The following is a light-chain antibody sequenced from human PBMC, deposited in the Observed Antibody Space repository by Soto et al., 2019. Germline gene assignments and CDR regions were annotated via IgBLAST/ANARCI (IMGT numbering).Light chain of an antibody. V-gene: IGKV1-17*01. J-gene: IGKJ2*01. CDR1: QGISNL. Sequence: DIQMTHSPSSLSASVGDRVTITCRASQGISNLLGWFQHKPGKAPKRLIYAASSLQGGVPSRFSGSGSGTEFTLTITGLQPADFADYYCLQHNTYPYTFGQGTKLEIK. CDR3: LQHNTYPYT. CDR2: AAS.